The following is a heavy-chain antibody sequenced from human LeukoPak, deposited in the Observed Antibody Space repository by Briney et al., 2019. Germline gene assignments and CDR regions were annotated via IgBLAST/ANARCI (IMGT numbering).Heavy chain of an antibody. J-gene: IGHJ4*02. CDR3: ARPGDYYDSSGYYRFEY. D-gene: IGHD3-22*01. CDR1: GFTFSDYY. Sequence: GGSLRLSCAASGFTFSDYYMSWIRQAPGKGLEWVSHISSSGSTIYSADSVKGRFTISRDNAKNSLYLQMNSQRAEDTAVYYCARPGDYYDSSGYYRFEYWGQGTLVTVSS. V-gene: IGHV3-11*01. CDR2: ISSSGSTI.